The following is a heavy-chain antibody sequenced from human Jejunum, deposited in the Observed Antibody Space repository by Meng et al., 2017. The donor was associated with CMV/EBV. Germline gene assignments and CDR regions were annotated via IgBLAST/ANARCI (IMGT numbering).Heavy chain of an antibody. CDR2: VFYTGDY. Sequence: VSGGPMSDYDWRGIRQSPGKGLEWIGYVFYTGDYNYNPALESRVSMSVDTSKKQFSLNLSAVTAADTAVYYCASHRYAANYYSDYWAQGMLVTVSS. V-gene: IGHV4-59*13. D-gene: IGHD3-16*01. CDR3: ASHRYAANYYSDY. J-gene: IGHJ4*02. CDR1: GGPMSDYD.